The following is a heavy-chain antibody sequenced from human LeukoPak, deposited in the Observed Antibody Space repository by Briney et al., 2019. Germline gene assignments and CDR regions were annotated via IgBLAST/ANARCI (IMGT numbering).Heavy chain of an antibody. CDR1: GFTFSDYY. CDR3: ATERHDFWSGRSPYNWFDP. V-gene: IGHV3-11*01. D-gene: IGHD3-3*01. Sequence: KPGGSLRLSCAASGFTFSDYYMSWIRQAPGKGLEWVSYISSSGSTIYYADSVKGRFTISRDNAKNSLYLQMNSLRAEDTAVYYCATERHDFWSGRSPYNWFDPWGQGTLVTVSS. J-gene: IGHJ5*02. CDR2: ISSSGSTI.